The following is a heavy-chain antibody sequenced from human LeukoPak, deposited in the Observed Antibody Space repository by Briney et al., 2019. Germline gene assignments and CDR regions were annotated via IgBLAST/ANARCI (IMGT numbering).Heavy chain of an antibody. V-gene: IGHV4-38-2*02. Sequence: SETLSLTCTVSGYSISSGYYWGWIRQPPGKGLEWIGSIYHSGSTYYNPSLKSRVTISVDTSKNQFSLKLSSVTAADTAVYFCARHGSYSFGVWGQGTMVTVSS. CDR3: ARHGSYSFGV. CDR2: IYHSGST. J-gene: IGHJ3*01. D-gene: IGHD1-26*01. CDR1: GYSISSGYY.